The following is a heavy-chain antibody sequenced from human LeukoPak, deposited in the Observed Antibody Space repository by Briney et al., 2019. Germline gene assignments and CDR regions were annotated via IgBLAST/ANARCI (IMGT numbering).Heavy chain of an antibody. CDR2: ISSSSSTI. V-gene: IGHV3-48*04. Sequence: GGSLRLSCAASGFTFSSYSMNWVRQAPGKGLEWVSYISSSSSTIYYADSVKGRFTISRDNAKNSLYSQMNSLRAEDTAVYYCARVDYGDYAGEDYWGQGTLVTVSS. D-gene: IGHD4-17*01. J-gene: IGHJ4*02. CDR3: ARVDYGDYAGEDY. CDR1: GFTFSSYS.